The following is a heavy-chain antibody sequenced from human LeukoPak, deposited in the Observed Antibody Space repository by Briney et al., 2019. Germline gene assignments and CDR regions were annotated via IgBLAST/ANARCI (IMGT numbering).Heavy chain of an antibody. CDR2: IYYSGST. V-gene: IGHV4-59*01. CDR3: AREVYGDYYYFDY. J-gene: IGHJ4*02. D-gene: IGHD4-17*01. Sequence: SQTLSLTCTVSGVSISSYYWSWIRQPPGKGLEWIGYIYYSGSTNYNPSLKSRVTISVDTSKNQFSLKLSSVTAADTAVYYCAREVYGDYYYFDYWGQGTLVTVSS. CDR1: GVSISSYY.